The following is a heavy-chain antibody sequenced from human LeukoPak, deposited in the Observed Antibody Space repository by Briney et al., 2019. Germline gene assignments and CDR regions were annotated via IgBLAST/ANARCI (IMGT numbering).Heavy chain of an antibody. V-gene: IGHV4-34*01. Sequence: PSETLSLTCAVYGGSFSGYYWSWIRQPPGKGLEWIGEINHSGSTNYNPSLKSRVTMSVDTSKNQFSLNLNSVTAADTAVYYCARTSPRAATFDYWGQGTLVTVSS. J-gene: IGHJ4*02. CDR3: ARTSPRAATFDY. CDR2: INHSGST. CDR1: GGSFSGYY. D-gene: IGHD2-15*01.